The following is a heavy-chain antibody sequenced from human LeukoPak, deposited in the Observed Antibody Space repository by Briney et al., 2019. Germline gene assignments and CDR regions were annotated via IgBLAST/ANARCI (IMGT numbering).Heavy chain of an antibody. CDR3: ARDRGYTQDY. D-gene: IGHD5-12*01. CDR1: GFTFSTYW. V-gene: IGHV3-74*01. CDR2: IKSDGSRT. J-gene: IGHJ4*02. Sequence: GGSLRLSCAASGFTFSTYWMHWVRQAPGKGLVWVSHIKSDGSRTTYADSVKGRFTISRDNAKNTLHLQMNSLRAEDTAVYYCARDRGYTQDYWGQGTLVSVSS.